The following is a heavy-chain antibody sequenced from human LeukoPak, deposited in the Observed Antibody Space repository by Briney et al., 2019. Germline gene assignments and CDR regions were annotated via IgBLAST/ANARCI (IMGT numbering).Heavy chain of an antibody. D-gene: IGHD2-15*01. CDR1: GGTFSSYA. V-gene: IGHV1-18*01. CDR3: ARELGSGGSCRALDI. Sequence: ASVKVSCKASGGTFSSYAISWVRQDPRQGLEWVGWISGYNGNTKYAQKLLGRVIMTTDTPTTTVYMELRSLRSDDTAVYYCARELGSGGSCRALDIWGQGTMVTVSS. CDR2: ISGYNGNT. J-gene: IGHJ3*02.